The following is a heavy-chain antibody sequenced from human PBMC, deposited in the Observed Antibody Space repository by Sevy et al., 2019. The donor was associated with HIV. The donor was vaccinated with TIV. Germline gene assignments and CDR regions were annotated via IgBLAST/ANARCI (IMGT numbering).Heavy chain of an antibody. V-gene: IGHV3-30*18. CDR1: GFTFSSYG. Sequence: GGSLRLSCAASGFTFSSYGMHWVRQAPGKGLEWVAVISYDGSNKYYADSVKGRFTISRDNSKNTLYLQMNSLRAEDTAVYYCAKGQSTDQLLWFGEHSMDVWGQGTTVTVSS. CDR3: AKGQSTDQLLWFGEHSMDV. CDR2: ISYDGSNK. J-gene: IGHJ6*02. D-gene: IGHD3-10*01.